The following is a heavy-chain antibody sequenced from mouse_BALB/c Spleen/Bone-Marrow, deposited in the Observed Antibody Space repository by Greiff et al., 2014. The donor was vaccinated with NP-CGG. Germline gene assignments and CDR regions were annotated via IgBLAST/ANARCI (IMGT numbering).Heavy chain of an antibody. CDR2: ISYSGST. J-gene: IGHJ4*01. CDR3: ARLGGNYYYYAMDY. CDR1: GYSITSDYA. V-gene: IGHV3-2*02. D-gene: IGHD2-1*01. Sequence: EVKLVESGPGLVKPSQSLSLTCTVTGYSITSDYAWNWIRQFPRNKLEWMGYISYSGSTSYNPSLKSRISITRDTSKNQFFLQLNSVTTEDTATYYCARLGGNYYYYAMDYWGQGTSVTVSS.